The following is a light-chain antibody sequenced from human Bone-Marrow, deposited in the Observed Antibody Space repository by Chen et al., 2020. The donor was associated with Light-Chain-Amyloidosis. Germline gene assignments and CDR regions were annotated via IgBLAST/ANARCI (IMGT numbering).Light chain of an antibody. CDR2: AVS. J-gene: IGLJ1*01. V-gene: IGLV2-14*01. CDR3: SSFTSSSSYV. Sequence: QSDLPQPASVSGSPGQSTTISCTGTSGDVGTYNYVTWYQQHPGIAPKVMIYAVSNRPSGVSNRFSGSKSGNTASLTISGLQAEDEADYFCSSFTSSSSYVFGPGTKVTV. CDR1: SGDVGTYNY.